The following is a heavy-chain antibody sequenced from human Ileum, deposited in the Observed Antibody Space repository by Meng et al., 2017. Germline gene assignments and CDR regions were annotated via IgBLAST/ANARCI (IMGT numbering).Heavy chain of an antibody. D-gene: IGHD3-16*01. CDR3: ARGGDGRPWDGGN. V-gene: IGHV3-74*03. Sequence: GESLKISCVASGFTFSSYRMHWVRQAPGKGLEWVSGINGDESTTKYADSVKGRFTISRDNAKNTLYLQVNSPRAEDAALYYCARGGDGRPWDGGNWGQGTLVTVSS. CDR1: GFTFSSYR. CDR2: INGDESTT. J-gene: IGHJ4*02.